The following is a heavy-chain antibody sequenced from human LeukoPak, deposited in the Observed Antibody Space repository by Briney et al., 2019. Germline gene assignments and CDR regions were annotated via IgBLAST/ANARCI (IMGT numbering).Heavy chain of an antibody. J-gene: IGHJ6*02. V-gene: IGHV4-59*01. CDR3: ARERPEYNYYYGMDV. CDR1: GGSISNYY. D-gene: IGHD1-14*01. Sequence: SETLSLTCTVSGGSISNYYWSRIRQPPGKGLEWIGYMYYSGSTNYNPSLKSRVTISVDTSKNQFSLKLSSVTAADTAVYYCARERPEYNYYYGMDVWGQGTTVTVSS. CDR2: MYYSGST.